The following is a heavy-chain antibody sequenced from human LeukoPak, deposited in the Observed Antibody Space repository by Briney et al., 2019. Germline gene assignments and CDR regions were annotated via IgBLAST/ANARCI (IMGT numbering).Heavy chain of an antibody. V-gene: IGHV3-21*01. D-gene: IGHD3-10*01. CDR1: GFTFSTYN. CDR2: ITSSSSYI. J-gene: IGHJ3*02. CDR3: AKPDYYYGSGITGNEAFDI. Sequence: GGSLRLSCAASGFTFSTYNMNWVRQAPGKGLEWVSSITSSSSYIYYADSVKGRFTISRDNAKNSLYLQMNSLRAEDTAVYYCAKPDYYYGSGITGNEAFDIWGQGTMVTVSS.